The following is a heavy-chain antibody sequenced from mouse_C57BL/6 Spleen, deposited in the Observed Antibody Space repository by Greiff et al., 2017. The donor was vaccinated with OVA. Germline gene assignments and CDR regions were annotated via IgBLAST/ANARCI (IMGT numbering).Heavy chain of an antibody. CDR1: GFTFSSYA. Sequence: EVHLVESGEGLVKPGGSLKLSCAASGFTFSSYAMSWVRQTPEKRLEWVAYISSGGDYIYYADTVKGRFTISRDNARNTLYLQMSSLKSEDTAMYYCTGYGYDGRFAYWGQGTLVTVSA. V-gene: IGHV5-9-1*02. J-gene: IGHJ3*01. CDR2: ISSGGDYI. CDR3: TGYGYDGRFAY. D-gene: IGHD2-2*01.